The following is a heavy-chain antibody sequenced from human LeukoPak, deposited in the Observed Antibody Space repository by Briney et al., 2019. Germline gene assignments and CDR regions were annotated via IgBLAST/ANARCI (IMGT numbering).Heavy chain of an antibody. Sequence: SGGSLRLSCAASGFTFSSYSMNWVRQAPGKGLGWVSSISSSSSYIYYADSVKGRFTISRDNAKNSLYLQMNSLRAEDTAVYYCARDLHCSSTSCHYYYYYMDVWGKGTTVTVSS. D-gene: IGHD2-2*01. CDR1: GFTFSSYS. J-gene: IGHJ6*03. V-gene: IGHV3-21*01. CDR2: ISSSSSYI. CDR3: ARDLHCSSTSCHYYYYYMDV.